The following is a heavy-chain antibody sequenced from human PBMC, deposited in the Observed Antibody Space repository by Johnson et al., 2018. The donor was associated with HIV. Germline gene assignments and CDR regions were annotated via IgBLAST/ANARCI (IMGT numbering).Heavy chain of an antibody. CDR2: IRYDGSNK. V-gene: IGHV3-30*02. D-gene: IGHD2-15*01. Sequence: QVQLVESGGGVVQPGGSLRLSCAASGFTFSSYGMHWVRQAPGKGLEWVAFIRYDGSNKYYADSVKGRFTISRDNSKNTLYLQMNSLSAEDTAVYYWARSPRIVVVVAATVGHAFDIWGQGTMVTVSS. J-gene: IGHJ3*02. CDR3: ARSPRIVVVVAATVGHAFDI. CDR1: GFTFSSYG.